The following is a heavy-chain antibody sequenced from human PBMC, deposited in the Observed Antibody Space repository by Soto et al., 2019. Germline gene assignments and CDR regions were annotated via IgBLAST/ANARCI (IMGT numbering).Heavy chain of an antibody. D-gene: IGHD1-26*01. V-gene: IGHV4-59*01. J-gene: IGHJ4*02. CDR1: GGSISSYY. CDR2: VYYSGST. CDR3: ARRYGGNFDY. Sequence: QVQLQESGPGLVKPSETLSLTCTVSGGSISSYYWSWIRQPPGKGLEWIGYVYYSGSTNYNPSLKSRVTISVDTSKIQFSLKVRSVTAADTAVYYCARRYGGNFDYWGQGTLVTVSS.